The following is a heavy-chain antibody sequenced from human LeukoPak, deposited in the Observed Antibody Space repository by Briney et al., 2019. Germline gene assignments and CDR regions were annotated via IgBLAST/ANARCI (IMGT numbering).Heavy chain of an antibody. Sequence: ASVKVSCKASGYTFTGYYMHWVRQAPGHGLEWMGWINPNSGGTNYAQKFQGRVTMTRDTSISTAYMELSRLRSDDTAVYYCARGIGYRTPSDYWGQGTLVTVSS. CDR1: GYTFTGYY. J-gene: IGHJ4*02. V-gene: IGHV1-2*02. D-gene: IGHD5-24*01. CDR3: ARGIGYRTPSDY. CDR2: INPNSGGT.